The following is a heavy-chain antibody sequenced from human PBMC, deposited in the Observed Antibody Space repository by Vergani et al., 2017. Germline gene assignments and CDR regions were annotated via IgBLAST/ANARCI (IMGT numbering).Heavy chain of an antibody. CDR3: ARESRISYEPLKYYYYGMDV. V-gene: IGHV1-69*04. CDR2: IIPILGIA. J-gene: IGHJ6*02. CDR1: GGTFSSYA. Sequence: QVQLVQSGAEVKKPGSSVKVSCKASGGTFSSYAISWVRQAPGQGLEWMGRIIPILGIANYAQKFQGRVTITADKSTSTAYMELSSLRSEDTAVYYCARESRISYEPLKYYYYGMDVWGQGTTVTVSS. D-gene: IGHD5-18*01.